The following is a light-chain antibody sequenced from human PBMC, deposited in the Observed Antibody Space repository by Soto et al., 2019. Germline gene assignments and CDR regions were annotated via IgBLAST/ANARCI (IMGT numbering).Light chain of an antibody. J-gene: IGLJ7*01. Sequence: QPVLTQPPSVSGAPGQRVTISCSGSSSNIGAGNDVHWYQQLPGAAPKLLIYGATRRPSGVPDRFSGSRSGNSAFLAITGLQVDDESLYYCQSFDSSLSGPLFGGGTQLTVL. CDR2: GAT. CDR3: QSFDSSLSGPL. CDR1: SSNIGAGND. V-gene: IGLV1-40*01.